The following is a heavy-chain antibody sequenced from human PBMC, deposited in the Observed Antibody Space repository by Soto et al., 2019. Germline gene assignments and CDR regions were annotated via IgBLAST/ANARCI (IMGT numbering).Heavy chain of an antibody. V-gene: IGHV4-34*01. Sequence: QVQLRQWGAGLLKPSETLSLTCAVYGGSFTGYYWTWIRQTPGKGLEWIGEINYRGSSYYNPSLESRISMAVDTSKNQFSLKLRSVTAADTAVYFCVRGQPHRITIFEVVIRSYDYGMDVWGQGTTVTVSS. CDR3: VRGQPHRITIFEVVIRSYDYGMDV. J-gene: IGHJ6*02. CDR1: GGSFTGYY. D-gene: IGHD3-3*02. CDR2: INYRGSS.